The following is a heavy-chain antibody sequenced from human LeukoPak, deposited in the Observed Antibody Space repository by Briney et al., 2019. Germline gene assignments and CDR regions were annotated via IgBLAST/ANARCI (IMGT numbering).Heavy chain of an antibody. CDR3: ARWGGPRYGSGSYRFDY. D-gene: IGHD3-10*01. CDR1: GGSISSGGYY. V-gene: IGHV4-31*03. Sequence: PSETLSLTCTVSGGSISSGGYYWSWIRQHPGTGLEWIGYIYYSGSTYYNPSLKSRVTISVDTSKNQFSLKLSSVTAADTAVYYCARWGGPRYGSGSYRFDYWGQGTLVTVSS. J-gene: IGHJ4*02. CDR2: IYYSGST.